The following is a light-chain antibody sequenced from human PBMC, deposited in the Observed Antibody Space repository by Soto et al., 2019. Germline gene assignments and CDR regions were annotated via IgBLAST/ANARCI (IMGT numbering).Light chain of an antibody. CDR2: NAS. J-gene: IGKJ1*01. CDR3: QQYGTSPWT. CDR1: QSVSSSY. Sequence: EIVLTQSPGTLSLSPGERATLSCRGSQSVSSSYLAWYQQKPGQAPRLLIYNASSRATGIPDRFSGSGSGTDCTLTISRLEPEDFAVYYCQQYGTSPWTFGQGTKVEIK. V-gene: IGKV3-20*01.